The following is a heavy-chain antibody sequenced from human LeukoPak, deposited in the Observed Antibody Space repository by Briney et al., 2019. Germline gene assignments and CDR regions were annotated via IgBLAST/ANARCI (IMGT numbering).Heavy chain of an antibody. D-gene: IGHD3-9*01. Sequence: SETLSLTCTVSGGSISSYYWSWIRQPAGKGLEWIGRIYTSGSTNYNPSLKSRVTISVDTSKNQFSLKLSPVTAADTAVYYCARLGRYFDWRYYYYYYMDVWGKGTTVTISS. CDR2: IYTSGST. J-gene: IGHJ6*03. CDR1: GGSISSYY. V-gene: IGHV4-4*07. CDR3: ARLGRYFDWRYYYYYYMDV.